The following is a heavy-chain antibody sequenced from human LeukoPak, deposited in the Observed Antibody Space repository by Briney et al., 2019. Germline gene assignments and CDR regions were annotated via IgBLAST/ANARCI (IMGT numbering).Heavy chain of an antibody. CDR3: ARAVSWTDYYYYMDV. J-gene: IGHJ6*03. CDR2: IYYSGST. CDR1: GGSISSYY. V-gene: IGHV4-59*01. Sequence: SETLSLTCTVAGGSISSYYWSWIRQPPGKGLEWIGYIYYSGSTNYNPSLKSRVTISVDTSKNQFSLKLSSVTAADTAVYYCARAVSWTDYYYYMDVWGKGTTVTVSS. D-gene: IGHD6-13*01.